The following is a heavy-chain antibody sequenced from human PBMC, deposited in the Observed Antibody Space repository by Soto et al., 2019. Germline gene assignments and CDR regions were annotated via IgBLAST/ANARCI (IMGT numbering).Heavy chain of an antibody. CDR1: GYTSTSYG. D-gene: IGHD3-9*01. J-gene: IGHJ4*02. Sequence: ASVKVSCKASGYTSTSYGISWVRQAPGQGLEWMGWISACSGNTNYAQKLQGRVTMTRDTSTSTVYMELSSLRSDDTAVYYCAREVLRYFDWLFGSFDYWGQGTLVTVSS. CDR2: ISACSGNT. V-gene: IGHV1-18*01. CDR3: AREVLRYFDWLFGSFDY.